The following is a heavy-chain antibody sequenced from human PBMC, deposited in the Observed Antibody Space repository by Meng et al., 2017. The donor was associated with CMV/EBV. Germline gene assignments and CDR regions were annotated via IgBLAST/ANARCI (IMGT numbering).Heavy chain of an antibody. J-gene: IGHJ4*02. Sequence: GESLKISCAASGFTFSSYSMNWVRQAPGKGLEWVSYISSSSSTIYHADSVKGRFTISRDNAKNSLYLQMNSLRAEDTAVYYCARDPGVVVTNYFDYWGQGTLVTVSS. CDR2: ISSSSSTI. CDR1: GFTFSSYS. D-gene: IGHD3-22*01. CDR3: ARDPGVVVTNYFDY. V-gene: IGHV3-48*04.